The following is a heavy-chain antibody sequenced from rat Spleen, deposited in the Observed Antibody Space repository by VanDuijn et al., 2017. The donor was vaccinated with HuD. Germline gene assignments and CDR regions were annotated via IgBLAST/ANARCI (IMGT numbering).Heavy chain of an antibody. V-gene: IGHV5-25*01. CDR1: GFTFSNYY. Sequence: EVQLVESGGGLVQPGRSMKLSCAALGFTFSNYYMAWVRQAPTKGLEWVASISSGGDNTYHRDSVKGRFSISRDNARSILYLQMDSLGSEDTATYYCVRRDQIYRPDYWGQGVMVTVTP. J-gene: IGHJ2*01. CDR2: ISSGGDNT. D-gene: IGHD1-2*01. CDR3: VRRDQIYRPDY.